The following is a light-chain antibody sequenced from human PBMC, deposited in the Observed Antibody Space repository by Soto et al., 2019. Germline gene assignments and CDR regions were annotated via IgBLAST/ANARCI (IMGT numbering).Light chain of an antibody. Sequence: DVQMTQSPSTLSASVGDRVTMTCRASEFISDWLAWYQQKPGQAPKLLIYDASTLESGVPGRFSGSGVGTHFTLTISGLQPEDFATYHCQHYNSYSRAFGQGNKVEI. CDR3: QHYNSYSRA. V-gene: IGKV1-5*01. J-gene: IGKJ1*01. CDR2: DAS. CDR1: EFISDW.